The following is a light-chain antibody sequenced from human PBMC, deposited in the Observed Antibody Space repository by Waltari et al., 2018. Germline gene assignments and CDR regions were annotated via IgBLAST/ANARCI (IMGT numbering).Light chain of an antibody. CDR1: QNIMTY. J-gene: IGKJ3*01. Sequence: DIRMTQPPSPLSASLGDRVTVTCRASQNIMTYVNWYQHKPGHAPVLLIYSATKLPRGVPSRSGGSASGTDYTLSISSLQPADFATYDCRQSYSVPFTFGPGTNV. CDR3: RQSYSVPFT. V-gene: IGKV1-39*01. CDR2: SAT.